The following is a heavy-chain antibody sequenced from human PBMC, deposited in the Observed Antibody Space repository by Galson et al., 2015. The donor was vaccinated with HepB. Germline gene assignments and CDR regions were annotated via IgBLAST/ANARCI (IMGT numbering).Heavy chain of an antibody. CDR1: GGTFSSYA. J-gene: IGHJ4*02. CDR3: ARVRNIHRGRDYSSSSVGYFDY. D-gene: IGHD6-6*01. V-gene: IGHV1-69*10. CDR2: IIPILGIA. Sequence: SVKVSCKASGGTFSSYAISWVRQAPGQGLEWMGGIIPILGIANYAQKFQGRVTITADKSTSTAYMELSSLRSEDTAVYYCARVRNIHRGRDYSSSSVGYFDYWGQGTLVTVSS.